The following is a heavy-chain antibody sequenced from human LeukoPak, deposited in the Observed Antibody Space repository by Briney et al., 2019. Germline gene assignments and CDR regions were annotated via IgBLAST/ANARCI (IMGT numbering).Heavy chain of an antibody. CDR3: ARDRRNYYYYGMDV. V-gene: IGHV4-59*01. Sequence: SETLSLTCTVSGGSISSYYWSWIRQPPGKGLEWIGYIYYSGSTNYNPPLKSRVTISVDTSKNQFSLKLSSVTAADTAVYYCARDRRNYYYYGMDVWGQGTTVTVSS. CDR2: IYYSGST. J-gene: IGHJ6*02. CDR1: GGSISSYY.